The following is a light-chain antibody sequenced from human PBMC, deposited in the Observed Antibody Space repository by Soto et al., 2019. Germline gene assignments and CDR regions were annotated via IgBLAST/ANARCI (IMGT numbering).Light chain of an antibody. Sequence: QSALTQPASVSGSPGQSITISCTGTSSDVGGYNYVSWYQQHPGKAPKLMIYDVSNRPSGDSNRFSGSKSGNTASLTISGLQAEDEADYYCSSYTSSSTLLYVFGTGTKVTV. V-gene: IGLV2-14*01. J-gene: IGLJ1*01. CDR3: SSYTSSSTLLYV. CDR2: DVS. CDR1: SSDVGGYNY.